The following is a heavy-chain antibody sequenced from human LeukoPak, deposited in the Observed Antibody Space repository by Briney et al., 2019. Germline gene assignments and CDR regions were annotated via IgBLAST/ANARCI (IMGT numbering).Heavy chain of an antibody. CDR3: AKFGRREKLWLMRGADDKYYFDY. V-gene: IGHV3-23*01. Sequence: PGGSLRLSCAASGFTFSDYYMSWIRQAPGKGLEWVSAISGSGGSTYYADSVKGRFTISRDSSKNTLYLQMNSLRAEDTAVYYCAKFGRREKLWLMRGADDKYYFDYWGQGTLVTVSS. D-gene: IGHD5-18*01. J-gene: IGHJ4*02. CDR2: ISGSGGST. CDR1: GFTFSDYY.